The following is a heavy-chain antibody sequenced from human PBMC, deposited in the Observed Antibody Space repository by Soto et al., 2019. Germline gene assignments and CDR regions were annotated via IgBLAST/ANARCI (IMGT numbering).Heavy chain of an antibody. CDR1: GFTFSSYA. J-gene: IGHJ6*02. Sequence: GGSLRLSCASSGFTFSSYAMSWVRQAPGKGLEWVSAISGSGGSTYYADSVKGRFTISRDNSKNTLYLQMNSLRAEDTAVYYCAKKKITGTSSGMDVWGQGTTVTVSS. CDR3: AKKKITGTSSGMDV. D-gene: IGHD1-7*01. CDR2: ISGSGGST. V-gene: IGHV3-23*01.